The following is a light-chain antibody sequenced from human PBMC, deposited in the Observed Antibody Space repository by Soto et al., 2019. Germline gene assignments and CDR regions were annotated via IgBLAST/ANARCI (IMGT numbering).Light chain of an antibody. V-gene: IGLV2-11*01. CDR1: SRDVGAYNY. Sequence: QSALSQPRSMSESPGQSVTISCSGTSRDVGAYNYVSWYQHHPGKAPKLMIYDVTRRPSGVPDRFSGSKSGNTAALTISGLQTEDEADYFCCSHAGGYTWVFGGGTKLTVL. J-gene: IGLJ3*02. CDR2: DVT. CDR3: CSHAGGYTWV.